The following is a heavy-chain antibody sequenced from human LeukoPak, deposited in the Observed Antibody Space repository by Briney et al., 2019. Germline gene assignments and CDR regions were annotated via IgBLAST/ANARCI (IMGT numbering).Heavy chain of an antibody. CDR1: GFILWSPL. J-gene: IGHJ4*02. Sequence: RSGGPLRLSCAASGFILWSPLMVEVRQAPGEGLEWLSYISSTCSAIYYADSLKGRFTISKDNAQNSLYLQMDSQRADDTAVYYCARVIGSYGDSAYWGQGTLVTVSS. D-gene: IGHD3-16*01. CDR2: ISSTCSAI. V-gene: IGHV3-48*04. CDR3: ARVIGSYGDSAY.